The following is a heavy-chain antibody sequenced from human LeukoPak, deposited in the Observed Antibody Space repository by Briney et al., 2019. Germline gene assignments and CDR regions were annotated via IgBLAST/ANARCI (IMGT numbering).Heavy chain of an antibody. CDR1: GGTFSSYA. CDR2: IIPILGIA. V-gene: IGHV1-69*04. CDR3: ARFLMVRGEVHYYYYGMDV. Sequence: GSSVKVSCKASGGTFSSYAISWVRQAPGQGLEWMGRIIPILGIANYAQKFQGRVTITADKSTSTAYMELSSLRSEDTAVYYCARFLMVRGEVHYYYYGMDVWGQGTTVTVSS. J-gene: IGHJ6*02. D-gene: IGHD3-10*01.